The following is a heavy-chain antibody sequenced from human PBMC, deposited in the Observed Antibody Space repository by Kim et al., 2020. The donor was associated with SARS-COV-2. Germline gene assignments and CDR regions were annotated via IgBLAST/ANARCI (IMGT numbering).Heavy chain of an antibody. J-gene: IGHJ6*02. CDR2: T. V-gene: IGHV3-74*01. Sequence: TTSAAAVKGRFTISRDNAKNTLYLQMNSLRADDTAVYHCARLSAGSGMDVWGQGTTVIVSS. D-gene: IGHD6-13*01. CDR3: ARLSAGSGMDV.